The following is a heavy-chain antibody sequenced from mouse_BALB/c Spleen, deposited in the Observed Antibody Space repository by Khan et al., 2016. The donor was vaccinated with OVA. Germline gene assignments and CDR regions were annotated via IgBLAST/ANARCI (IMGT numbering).Heavy chain of an antibody. Sequence: EVELVESGGDLVKPGGSLKLSCAASRFTFSDYFMYWVRQTPEKRLEWGATISDGGTYTYYPDSVKGRVTISRDDGTDNTYLEMSSLSSEDTAMYYCARGYYDDPFACWGQGTLVTVSA. V-gene: IGHV5-4*02. CDR2: ISDGGTYT. J-gene: IGHJ3*01. CDR3: ARGYYDDPFAC. CDR1: RFTFSDYF. D-gene: IGHD2-4*01.